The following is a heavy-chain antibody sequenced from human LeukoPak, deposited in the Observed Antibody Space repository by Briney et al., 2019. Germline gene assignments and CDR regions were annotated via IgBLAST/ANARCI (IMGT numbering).Heavy chain of an antibody. D-gene: IGHD3-10*01. CDR1: GFTFDDYG. Sequence: GGSLRLSCAASGFTFDDYGMHWVRQTPGKGLEWVSLIRRDGGNTYYADSVKGRFTVSRDNSKNTLDLQMSSLRAEDTAVYYCAREQYGSDDALDIWGQGTLVTVSS. J-gene: IGHJ3*02. CDR3: AREQYGSDDALDI. V-gene: IGHV3-43*02. CDR2: IRRDGGNT.